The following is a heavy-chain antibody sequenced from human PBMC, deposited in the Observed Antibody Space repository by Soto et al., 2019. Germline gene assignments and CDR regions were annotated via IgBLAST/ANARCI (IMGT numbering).Heavy chain of an antibody. J-gene: IGHJ6*02. CDR3: AKDQLRGVRGVITYYYGMDV. V-gene: IGHV3-30*18. D-gene: IGHD3-10*01. Sequence: QVQLVESGGGVVQPGRSLRLSCAASGFTFSSYGMHWVRQAPGNGLEWVAVISYDGSNKYYADSVKGRFTISRDNSKNTLYLQMNSLRAEDTAVYYCAKDQLRGVRGVITYYYGMDVWSQGTTVTVSS. CDR2: ISYDGSNK. CDR1: GFTFSSYG.